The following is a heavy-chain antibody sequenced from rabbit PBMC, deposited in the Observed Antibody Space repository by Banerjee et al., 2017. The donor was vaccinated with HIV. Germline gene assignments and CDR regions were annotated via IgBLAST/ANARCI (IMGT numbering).Heavy chain of an antibody. Sequence: QEQLKESGGGLVQPGGSLTLSCTASGFSFSSGYDMYWVRQAPGKGLEWITCIYISSGSTYYASWAKGRFTISKTSSTTVTLQLNSLTAADTATYFCARKYSGGLDLWGPGTLVTVS. V-gene: IGHV1S45*01. D-gene: IGHD4-1*01. CDR3: ARKYSGGLDL. CDR2: IYISSGST. J-gene: IGHJ4*01. CDR1: GFSFSSGYD.